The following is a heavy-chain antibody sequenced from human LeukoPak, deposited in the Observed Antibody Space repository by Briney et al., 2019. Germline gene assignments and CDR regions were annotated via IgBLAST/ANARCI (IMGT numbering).Heavy chain of an antibody. Sequence: AGTLRLSCAVSGVTFSSYSMNWVRQAPGKGLEWVSSISISSSYIYYADLVKGRFTISRDNAKNSLYLPVNSLRAEDTAVYYCGRAIKAMVRKYYYMDVWGKGTTVTISS. J-gene: IGHJ6*03. V-gene: IGHV3-21*01. CDR1: GVTFSSYS. CDR3: GRAIKAMVRKYYYMDV. D-gene: IGHD5-18*01. CDR2: ISISSSYI.